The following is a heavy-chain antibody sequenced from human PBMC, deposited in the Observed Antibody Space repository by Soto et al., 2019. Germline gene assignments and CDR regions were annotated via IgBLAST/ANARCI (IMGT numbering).Heavy chain of an antibody. Sequence: EVQLVESGGGLVQPGGSLRLSCVASGFTFSPYSMNWVRQAPGKGLEWLSYIISSSKTIYDSDSVRGRFTISRDNARNQLFLQMNGLRAEDTAVYYCTTSNGALDYWGRGTLVTVSS. CDR3: TTSNGALDY. CDR1: GFTFSPYS. CDR2: IISSSKTI. D-gene: IGHD2-2*01. V-gene: IGHV3-48*01. J-gene: IGHJ4*02.